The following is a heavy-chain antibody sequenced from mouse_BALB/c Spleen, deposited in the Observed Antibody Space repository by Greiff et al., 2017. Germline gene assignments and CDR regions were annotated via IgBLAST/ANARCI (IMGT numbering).Heavy chain of an antibody. CDR1: GFNIKDYY. CDR2: IDPENGDT. V-gene: IGHV14-4*02. Sequence: VQLQQSGAELVRSGASVKLSCTASGFNIKDYYMHWVKQRPEQGLEWIGWIDPENGDTEYAPKFQGKATMTADTSSNTAYLQLSSLTSEDTAVYYCARSSLTGTFDYWGQGTTLTVSS. CDR3: ARSSLTGTFDY. J-gene: IGHJ2*01. D-gene: IGHD4-1*01.